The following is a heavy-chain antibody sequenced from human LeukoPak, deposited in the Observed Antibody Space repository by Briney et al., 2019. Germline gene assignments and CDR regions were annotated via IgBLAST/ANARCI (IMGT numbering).Heavy chain of an antibody. CDR3: ARGAYYDSSGYEY. V-gene: IGHV3-48*03. Sequence: GGSLRLSCAASGFTFYSYEMNWVRQAPGKGLEWVSYISSSGSTIYYAGSVKGRFTISRDNAKNSLYLQMNSLRAEDTAVYYCARGAYYDSSGYEYWGQGTLVTVSS. D-gene: IGHD3-22*01. J-gene: IGHJ4*02. CDR2: ISSSGSTI. CDR1: GFTFYSYE.